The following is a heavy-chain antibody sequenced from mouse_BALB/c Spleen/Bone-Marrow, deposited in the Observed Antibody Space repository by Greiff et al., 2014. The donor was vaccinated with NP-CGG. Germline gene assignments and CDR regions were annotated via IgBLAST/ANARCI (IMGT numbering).Heavy chain of an antibody. CDR1: GFNIKDPY. J-gene: IGHJ3*01. V-gene: IGHV14-3*02. Sequence: VQLKHSGAELVKPGGSVKLSCTTSGFNIKDPYIHWVKQRPEQGLEWIGRIYPANYNTQYDPKFQGKATITADTPSNAAYLQLNSLTSEDTAVYYCATLTGTFDYWGQGTPVTVSA. D-gene: IGHD4-1*01. CDR2: IYPANYNT. CDR3: ATLTGTFDY.